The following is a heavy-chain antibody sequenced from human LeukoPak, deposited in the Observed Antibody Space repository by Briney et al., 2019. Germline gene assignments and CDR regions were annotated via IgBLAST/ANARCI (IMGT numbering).Heavy chain of an antibody. V-gene: IGHV3-7*01. D-gene: IGHD3-22*01. CDR3: TRDLNHDSSG. Sequence: GRSLRLSCEASGFRLGDYWMTWVRQAPGKGLECVGNIKFDGSEIYYRDSVRGRFTISRDNAKNSLYLQMNGLRVEDTGVYYCTRDLNHDSSGWGQGTLVTVS. J-gene: IGHJ4*02. CDR2: IKFDGSEI. CDR1: GFRLGDYW.